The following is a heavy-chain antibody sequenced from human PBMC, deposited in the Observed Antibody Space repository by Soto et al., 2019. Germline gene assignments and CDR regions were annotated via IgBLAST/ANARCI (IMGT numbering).Heavy chain of an antibody. CDR1: GFIFSNYV. V-gene: IGHV3-30-3*01. J-gene: IGHJ4*02. CDR2: MSYDGTTK. D-gene: IGHD3-10*01. CDR3: AREVLWSPYFAY. Sequence: QVQLVESGGGVVQPGRSLRLSCAASGFIFSNYVMYWVRQAPGKGLEWVAFMSYDGTTKSYADSVKGRFTISRDNSQNTLYLQMNCLRPEDTGVYYSAREVLWSPYFAYWGQGTLVTVSP.